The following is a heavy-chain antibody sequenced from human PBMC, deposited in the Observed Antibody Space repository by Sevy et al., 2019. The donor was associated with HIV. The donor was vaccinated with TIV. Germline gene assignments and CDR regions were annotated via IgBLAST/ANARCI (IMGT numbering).Heavy chain of an antibody. CDR3: GRAETYDYVWGSYRYYFDY. CDR1: GFTFSSYA. CDR2: ISYDGSNK. V-gene: IGHV3-30*04. J-gene: IGHJ4*02. D-gene: IGHD3-16*02. Sequence: GGSLRLSCAASGFTFSSYAMHWVRQAPGKGLEWVAVISYDGSNKYYADSVKGRFTISGDNSKNTLYLQMNSLRAEDTAVYYCGRAETYDYVWGSYRYYFDYWGQGTLVTVSS.